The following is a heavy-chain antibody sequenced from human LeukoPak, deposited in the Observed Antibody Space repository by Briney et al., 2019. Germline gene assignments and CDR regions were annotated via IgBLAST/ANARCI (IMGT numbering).Heavy chain of an antibody. CDR3: ARGPVKTHGMDV. J-gene: IGHJ6*02. CDR2: KNPNSGRT. Sequence: ASVKVSCKASGYTFTSYDINWVRQATGQGLEWMGWKNPNSGRTGFAQRFQGRLTMTTDTSISTAYMELSSLTSEDTAVYYCARGPVKTHGMDVWGQGTTVTVPS. V-gene: IGHV1-8*01. CDR1: GYTFTSYD.